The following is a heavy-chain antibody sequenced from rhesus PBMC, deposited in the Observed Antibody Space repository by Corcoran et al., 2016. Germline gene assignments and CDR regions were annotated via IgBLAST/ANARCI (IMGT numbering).Heavy chain of an antibody. Sequence: EVQLVESGGGLVQPGGSLRLSYAASGFTFSSYGMHWVRQAPRKGRALVAVISADGSKKDDPDSVKDRFTISRDNSKKMLYLQMNNRKLEDMAVYYPTNVAYWGQGFLVTVSP. V-gene: IGHV3-54*02. J-gene: IGHJ4*01. CDR2: ISADGSKK. CDR3: TNVAY. CDR1: GFTFSSYG.